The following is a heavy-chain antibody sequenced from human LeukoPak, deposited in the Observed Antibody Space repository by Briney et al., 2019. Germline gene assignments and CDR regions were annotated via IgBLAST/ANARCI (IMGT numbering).Heavy chain of an antibody. CDR1: GFTFSSYG. CDR2: ISSSGSII. J-gene: IGHJ4*02. Sequence: PGGSLRLSCAASGFTFSSYGMHWVRQAPGKGLEWVSYISSSGSIIYYADSVKGRFTISRDNAKNSLYLQMNSLRAEDTAVYYCAGGGGSSYAHDYWGQGTLVTVSS. CDR3: AGGGGSSYAHDY. V-gene: IGHV3-48*04. D-gene: IGHD2-15*01.